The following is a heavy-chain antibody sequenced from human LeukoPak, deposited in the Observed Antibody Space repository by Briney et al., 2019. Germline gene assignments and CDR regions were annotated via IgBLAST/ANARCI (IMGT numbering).Heavy chain of an antibody. V-gene: IGHV4-39*01. D-gene: IGHD3-3*01. J-gene: IGHJ3*02. Sequence: SETMSLTCTVSGGSISSSSYYWGWIRQPPGKGLEWIGSIYYSGSTYYNPSLKSRVTISVDTSKNQFSLKLSSVTAAVTAVYYCARARFLEWLLYYAFDIWGQGTMVTVSS. CDR3: ARARFLEWLLYYAFDI. CDR2: IYYSGST. CDR1: GGSISSSSYY.